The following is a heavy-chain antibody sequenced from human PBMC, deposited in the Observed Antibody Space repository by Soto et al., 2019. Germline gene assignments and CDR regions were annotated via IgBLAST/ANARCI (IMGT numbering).Heavy chain of an antibody. CDR3: ATAATSGYSSSWYSDYYYGMDV. V-gene: IGHV1-3*01. Sequence: ASVKVSCKASGYTFTSYAMHWVRQAPGQRLEWMGWINAGNGNTKYSQKFQGRVTITRDTSASTAYMELSSLRSEDTAVYYCATAATSGYSSSWYSDYYYGMDVWGQGTTVTVYS. CDR2: INAGNGNT. D-gene: IGHD6-13*01. CDR1: GYTFTSYA. J-gene: IGHJ6*02.